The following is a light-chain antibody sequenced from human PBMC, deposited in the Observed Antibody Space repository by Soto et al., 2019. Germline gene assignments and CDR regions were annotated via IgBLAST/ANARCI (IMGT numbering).Light chain of an antibody. CDR2: GAS. V-gene: IGKV3-20*01. J-gene: IGKJ4*01. Sequence: VLTQSPGTLSLSPGGRATLSCRASQSVSSSYLAWYQQKPGQAPRLLIYGASRRATGIPDRFSGSGSGTDFTLTISRLEPEDFAVYYCQHYGNSPRVNFGGGTKVEIK. CDR3: QHYGNSPRVN. CDR1: QSVSSSY.